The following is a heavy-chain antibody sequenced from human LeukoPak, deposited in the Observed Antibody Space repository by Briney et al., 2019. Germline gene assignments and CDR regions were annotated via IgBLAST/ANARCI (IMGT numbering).Heavy chain of an antibody. Sequence: GGSLRLSCAASGVPISGYWMSWVRQAPGKGLEWVANIKQDASEIYYVGSVKGRFTISRDNAKNSVFLQMNSLRAEDTAVYYCATDGGPFDNWGQGILVTVSS. D-gene: IGHD3-10*01. V-gene: IGHV3-7*01. J-gene: IGHJ4*02. CDR3: ATDGGPFDN. CDR2: IKQDASEI. CDR1: GVPISGYW.